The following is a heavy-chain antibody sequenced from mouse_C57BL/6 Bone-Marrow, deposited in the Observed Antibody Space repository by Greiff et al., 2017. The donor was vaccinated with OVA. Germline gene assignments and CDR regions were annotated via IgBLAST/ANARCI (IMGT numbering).Heavy chain of an antibody. CDR3: ARRDGYYAMDY. V-gene: IGHV8-12*01. Sequence: QVTLKECGPGILQSSQTLSLTCSFSGFSLSTSGMGVSWIRQPSGKGLEWLAHIYWVDDKRYNPSLKSRLTISKDTSRNQVFLKITSVDTADTATYYCARRDGYYAMDYWGQGTSVTVSS. D-gene: IGHD2-3*01. J-gene: IGHJ4*01. CDR2: IYWVDDK. CDR1: GFSLSTSGMG.